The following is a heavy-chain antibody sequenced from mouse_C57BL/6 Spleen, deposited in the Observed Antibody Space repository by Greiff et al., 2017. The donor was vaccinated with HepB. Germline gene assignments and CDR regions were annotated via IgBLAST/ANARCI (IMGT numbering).Heavy chain of an antibody. J-gene: IGHJ4*01. CDR2: IDPSDSYT. D-gene: IGHD1-1*01. CDR1: GYTFTSYW. V-gene: IGHV1-69*01. Sequence: VQLQQPGAELVMPGASVKLSCKASGYTFTSYWMHWVKQRPGQGLEWIGEIDPSDSYTNYNQKFKGKSTLTVDKSSSTAYMQRSSRTSEDSAVYYCARWYGSRPYYYYAMEYWGQGTSVTGSS. CDR3: ARWYGSRPYYYYAMEY.